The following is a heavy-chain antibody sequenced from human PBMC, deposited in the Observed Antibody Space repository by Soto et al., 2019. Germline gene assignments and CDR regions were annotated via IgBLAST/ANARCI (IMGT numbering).Heavy chain of an antibody. CDR2: INSDGNTI. J-gene: IGHJ4*02. D-gene: IGHD3-3*01. CDR1: GFTFTNHW. Sequence: GGSLRLSCAASGFTFTNHWMHWVRQGPGKGLVWVSRINSDGNTINYADSVKGRFTISRDNAKNTLYLQMNSLTAEDTAMYYCARVGADDFWTGSPYYFDFWGQGTLVTVSS. V-gene: IGHV3-74*01. CDR3: ARVGADDFWTGSPYYFDF.